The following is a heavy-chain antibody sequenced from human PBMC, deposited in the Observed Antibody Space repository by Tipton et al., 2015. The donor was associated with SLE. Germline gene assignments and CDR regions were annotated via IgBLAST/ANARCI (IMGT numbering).Heavy chain of an antibody. Sequence: TLSLTCTVSGGSISSGYYYWTWIRQPPGKGLEWIGYIYDTETTYYNPSLKSRVTISVDTSKNQLSLKLTSVTAADTSVYYCARSGSSNFDPPDCWGQGTLATVAS. CDR1: GGSISSGYYY. V-gene: IGHV4-30-4*01. CDR2: IYDTETT. CDR3: ARSGSSNFDPPDC. D-gene: IGHD4-11*01. J-gene: IGHJ4*02.